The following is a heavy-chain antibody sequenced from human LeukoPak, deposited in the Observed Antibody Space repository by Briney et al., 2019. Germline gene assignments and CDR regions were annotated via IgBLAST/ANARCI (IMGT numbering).Heavy chain of an antibody. CDR3: ARHGNYYDSSGYNYYFDY. CDR2: IYYSGST. J-gene: IGHJ4*02. D-gene: IGHD3-22*01. Sequence: SETLSLTCTVSGVSISSYYWSWIRQPPGKGLEWIGNIYYSGSTKYNPSLKSRVTISVDTSKNHFSLKLSSVTAADTAVYYCARHGNYYDSSGYNYYFDYWGQGTLGTASS. V-gene: IGHV4-59*08. CDR1: GVSISSYY.